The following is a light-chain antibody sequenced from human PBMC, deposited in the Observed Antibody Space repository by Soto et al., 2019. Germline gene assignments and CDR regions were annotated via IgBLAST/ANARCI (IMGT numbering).Light chain of an antibody. CDR3: QQSSNYFT. J-gene: IGKJ3*01. Sequence: AIQLTQSPSSLSASVGDRVTITCRASQGLNSNLAWYQQKPGKAPKLLMYAASTLQKGVPSRFSGNGSGTDFTLPISRLQPEDFPTYCCQQSSNYFTFGPGTKVDI. V-gene: IGKV1D-13*01. CDR2: AAS. CDR1: QGLNSN.